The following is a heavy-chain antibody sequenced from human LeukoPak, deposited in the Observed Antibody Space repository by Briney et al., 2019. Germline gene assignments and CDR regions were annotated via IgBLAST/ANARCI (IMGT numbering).Heavy chain of an antibody. J-gene: IGHJ6*02. D-gene: IGHD6-6*01. V-gene: IGHV3-66*01. CDR1: GFTVSSNY. Sequence: GGSLRLSCAASGFTVSSNYMSWVRQAPGMGLEWVSVIYSGGSTYYADSVKGRFTISRDNSKNTLYLQMNSLRAEDTAVYYCGVSPGPNYYYYGMDVWGQGTTVTVSS. CDR2: IYSGGST. CDR3: GVSPGPNYYYYGMDV.